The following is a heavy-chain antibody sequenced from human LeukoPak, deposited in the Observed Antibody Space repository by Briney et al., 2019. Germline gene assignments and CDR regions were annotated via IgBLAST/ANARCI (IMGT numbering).Heavy chain of an antibody. CDR3: AREKVTGTNPLFTRPNYYMDV. J-gene: IGHJ6*03. Sequence: KSGGSLRLSCAASGFTFITYSMNWVRQAPGKGLEWVSSISSSSSSYIYYADSVKGRFTISRDNAKNSLYLQMNGLRAEDTAMYYCAREKVTGTNPLFTRPNYYMDVWGKGTTVTVSS. D-gene: IGHD6-19*01. V-gene: IGHV3-21*01. CDR1: GFTFITYS. CDR2: ISSSSSSYI.